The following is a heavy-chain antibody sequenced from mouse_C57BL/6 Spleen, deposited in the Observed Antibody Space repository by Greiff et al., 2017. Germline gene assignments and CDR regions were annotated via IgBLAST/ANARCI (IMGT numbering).Heavy chain of an antibody. V-gene: IGHV5-4*01. CDR2: ISDGGSYT. Sequence: EVHLVESGGGLVKPGGSLKLSCAASGFTFSSYAMSWVRQTPEKRLEWVATISDGGSYTYYPDNVKGRFTISRDNAKNNLYLQMSHLKSEDTAMYYCARGGDGSSFYWYFDVWGTGTTVTVSS. CDR3: ARGGDGSSFYWYFDV. J-gene: IGHJ1*03. D-gene: IGHD1-1*01. CDR1: GFTFSSYA.